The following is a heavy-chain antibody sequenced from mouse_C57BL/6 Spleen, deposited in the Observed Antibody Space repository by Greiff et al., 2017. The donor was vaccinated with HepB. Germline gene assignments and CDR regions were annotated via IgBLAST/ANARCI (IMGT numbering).Heavy chain of an antibody. V-gene: IGHV1-26*01. J-gene: IGHJ4*01. CDR3: ARCPITTVVAKNYAMDY. Sequence: EVQLQQSGPELVKPGASVKISCKASGYTFTDYYMNWVKQSHGKSLEWIGDINPNNGGTSYNQKFKGKAKLTVDKSSSTAYMELRSLTSEDSAVYYCARCPITTVVAKNYAMDYWGQGTSVTVSS. D-gene: IGHD1-1*01. CDR1: GYTFTDYY. CDR2: INPNNGGT.